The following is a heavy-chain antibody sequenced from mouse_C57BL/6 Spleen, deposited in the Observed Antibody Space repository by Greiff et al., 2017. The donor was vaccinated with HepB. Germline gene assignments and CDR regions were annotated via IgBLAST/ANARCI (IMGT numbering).Heavy chain of an antibody. CDR3: ARYYDGYYGAMDY. V-gene: IGHV1-80*01. CDR2: IYPGDGDT. CDR1: GYAFSSYW. D-gene: IGHD2-3*01. Sequence: VQGVESGAELVKPGASVKISCKASGYAFSSYWMNWVKQRPGKGLEWIGQIYPGDGDTNYNGKFKGKATLTADKSSSTAYMQLSSLTSEDSAVYFCARYYDGYYGAMDYWGQGTSVTVSS. J-gene: IGHJ4*01.